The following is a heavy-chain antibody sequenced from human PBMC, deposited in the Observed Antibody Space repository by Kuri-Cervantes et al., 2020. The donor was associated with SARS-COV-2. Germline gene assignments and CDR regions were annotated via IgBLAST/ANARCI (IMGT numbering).Heavy chain of an antibody. V-gene: IGHV3-30*02. CDR3: AKVETASLDY. J-gene: IGHJ4*02. CDR2: VRRDGSNY. Sequence: GGSLRLSCALSGFTLSDYDMHWVRQAPGKGLEWVGFVRRDGSNYYYADSVKGRFTISRDNSKNSLHLEMNSLRPEDTAVYYCAKVETASLDYWGQGTLVTVSS. D-gene: IGHD3-3*01. CDR1: GFTLSDYD.